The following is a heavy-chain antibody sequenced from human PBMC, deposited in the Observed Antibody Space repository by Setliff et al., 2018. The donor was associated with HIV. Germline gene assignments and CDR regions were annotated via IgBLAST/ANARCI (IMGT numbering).Heavy chain of an antibody. CDR3: SRGSYYMDV. J-gene: IGHJ6*03. CDR2: VYTSGSTSGST. D-gene: IGHD3-16*01. V-gene: IGHV4-61*09. CDR1: GASISVGTYY. Sequence: PSETLSLTCTVSGASISVGTYYWSWIRQPAGKGLEWIGHVYTSGSTSGSTNYNPSLKSRVTISVDMSKNQFSLKLNSVTAADTAVYHCSRGSYYMDVWGKGTTVTVSS.